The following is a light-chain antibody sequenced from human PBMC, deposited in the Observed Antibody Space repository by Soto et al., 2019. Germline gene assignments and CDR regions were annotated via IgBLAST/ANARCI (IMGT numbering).Light chain of an antibody. V-gene: IGKV1-39*01. CDR1: QSIVNY. J-gene: IGKJ2*01. CDR3: QQTYSELVYT. Sequence: DIQMTQSPSSLSASVGDRVTITCRSSQSIVNYLNWYQQKPGKAPEVLIYAVSSLQIGVPSRFAGSGSGTDFPLPITDLRPEDSATYYCQQTYSELVYTFGRGTKLEIK. CDR2: AVS.